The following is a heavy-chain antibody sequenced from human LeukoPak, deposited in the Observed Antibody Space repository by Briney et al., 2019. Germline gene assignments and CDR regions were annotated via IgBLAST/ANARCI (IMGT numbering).Heavy chain of an antibody. CDR3: AKTGGIAAAH. D-gene: IGHD6-13*01. Sequence: GGSLRLSCAASGFIFSTYGMTWVRQAPGKGLEWVSAISGSGGSTYYADSVKGRFTISRDNSKNTLYLQMNSLRAEDTALYYCAKTGGIAAAHWGQGTLVTVSS. V-gene: IGHV3-23*01. J-gene: IGHJ4*02. CDR2: ISGSGGST. CDR1: GFIFSTYG.